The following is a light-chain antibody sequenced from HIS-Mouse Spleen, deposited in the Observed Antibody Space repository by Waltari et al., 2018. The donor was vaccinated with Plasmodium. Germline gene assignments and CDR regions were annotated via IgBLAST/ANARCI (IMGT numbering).Light chain of an antibody. CDR2: AAS. V-gene: IGKV1-8*01. CDR1: QGISSY. Sequence: AIRMTQSPSSFSASTGDRVTITCRASQGISSYLAWYQQKPGKAPKLLIYAASTLQSGVPSRFSGSGSGTDFTRTISCLQSEDFATYYCQQRNSYPYTFGQGTKLEIK. CDR3: QQRNSYPYT. J-gene: IGKJ2*01.